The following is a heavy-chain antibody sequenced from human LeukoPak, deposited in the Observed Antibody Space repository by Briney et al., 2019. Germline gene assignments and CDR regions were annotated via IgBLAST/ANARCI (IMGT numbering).Heavy chain of an antibody. J-gene: IGHJ3*02. CDR3: ATNLEMATTSSAFDI. CDR1: GYTLTELS. D-gene: IGHD5-24*01. V-gene: IGHV1-24*01. CDR2: FDPEDGET. Sequence: GASVKVSCKVSGYTLTELSMHWVRQAPGKGLEWMGGFDPEDGETIYAQKFQGRVTMTEDTSTDTAYMELSSLRSEDTAVYYCATNLEMATTSSAFDIWGQGTMVTVSS.